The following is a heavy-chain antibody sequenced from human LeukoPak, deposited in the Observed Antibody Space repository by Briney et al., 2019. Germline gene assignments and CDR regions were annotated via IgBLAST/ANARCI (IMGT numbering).Heavy chain of an antibody. CDR2: ITSSSSTI. Sequence: GGSLRLSCAASGFTFSSYSMNWVRQAPGKGLEWVSYITSSSSTIYYADSVKGRFTISRDNAKNSLYLQMNSLRAEDTAFYYCARDLRTGYTYGYPLDYWGQGTLVTVPS. D-gene: IGHD5-18*01. V-gene: IGHV3-48*01. J-gene: IGHJ4*02. CDR1: GFTFSSYS. CDR3: ARDLRTGYTYGYPLDY.